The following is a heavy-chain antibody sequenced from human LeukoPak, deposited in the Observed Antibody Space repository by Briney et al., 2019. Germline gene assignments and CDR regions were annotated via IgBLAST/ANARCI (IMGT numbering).Heavy chain of an antibody. D-gene: IGHD3-10*01. CDR2: IDPSGGST. V-gene: IGHV1-46*01. J-gene: IGHJ6*02. CDR3: AREEVVRGVIIITPYYYYGMDV. Sequence: ASVKVSCKPSGYTFTTYYLHWVRQAPGQGLEWMGIIDPSGGSTSYAQKFQGRVTKTRDTSTSTVYMELSSLRSGDTAVYYCAREEVVRGVIIITPYYYYGMDVWGQGTTVTVPS. CDR1: GYTFTTYY.